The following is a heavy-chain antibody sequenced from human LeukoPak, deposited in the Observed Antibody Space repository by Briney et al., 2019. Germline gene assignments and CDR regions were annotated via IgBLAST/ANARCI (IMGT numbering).Heavy chain of an antibody. V-gene: IGHV4-59*01. CDR3: ARARLSTGSSWYSYFDY. Sequence: SETLSLTCTVSGGSISGYYWSWIRQPPGKGLEWIGYIYYSGSTNYNPSLKSRVTISVDTSKNQFSLKLSSVTAADTAVYYCARARLSTGSSWYSYFDYWGQGTLVTVSS. CDR2: IYYSGST. D-gene: IGHD6-13*01. CDR1: GGSISGYY. J-gene: IGHJ4*02.